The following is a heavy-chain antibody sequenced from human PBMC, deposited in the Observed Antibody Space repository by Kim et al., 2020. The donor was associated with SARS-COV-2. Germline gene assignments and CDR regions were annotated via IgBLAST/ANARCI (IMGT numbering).Heavy chain of an antibody. Sequence: SETMSLTCTVSGGSVSSGSYYWSWIRQPPGKGLEWIGYIYYSGSTNYNPSLKSRVTISVDTSKNQFSLKLSSVTAADTAVYYCARDAAYDILAGYYPTSGLDVWGQGNTVTVSS. V-gene: IGHV4-61*01. CDR1: GGSVSSGSYY. CDR3: ARDAAYDILAGYYPTSGLDV. D-gene: IGHD3-9*01. CDR2: IYYSGST. J-gene: IGHJ6*02.